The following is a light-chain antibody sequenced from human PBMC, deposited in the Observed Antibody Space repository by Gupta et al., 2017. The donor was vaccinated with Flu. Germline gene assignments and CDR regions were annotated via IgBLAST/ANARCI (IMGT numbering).Light chain of an antibody. V-gene: IGKV1-5*03. CDR2: KAS. CDR1: QSISSW. CDR3: QQDSNSPFT. Sequence: DIQMTQSPSTLSASMGDTVIITCRARQSISSWLDWYQQKPGKAPKLLIFKASRVESGVPSRFSGSGSGTEFTLTISSRQPDDFANYYCQQDSNSPFTFGRGTXVEIK. J-gene: IGKJ4*01.